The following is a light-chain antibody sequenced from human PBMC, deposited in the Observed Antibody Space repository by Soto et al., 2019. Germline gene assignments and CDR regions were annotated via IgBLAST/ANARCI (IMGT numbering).Light chain of an antibody. CDR3: HQLNRNPT. V-gene: IGKV1-9*01. CDR2: AAY. CDR1: QGVSTY. Sequence: IQVTQSPSSLSASVGDRITITCRASQGVSTYLAWYQQKPGKAPKLLIYAAYTLQSGVPSRFSGGGSGTDFTLTINSLQPEDFATYYCHQLNRNPTFGGGTKVDIK. J-gene: IGKJ4*01.